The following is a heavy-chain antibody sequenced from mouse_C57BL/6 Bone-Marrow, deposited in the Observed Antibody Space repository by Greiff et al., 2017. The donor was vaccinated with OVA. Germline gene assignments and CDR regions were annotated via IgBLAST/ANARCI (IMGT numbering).Heavy chain of an antibody. V-gene: IGHV1-52*01. CDR1: GYTFTSYW. CDR3: ARSPGGPWYYFDY. D-gene: IGHD3-3*01. CDR2: IDPSDSET. J-gene: IGHJ2*01. Sequence: QVQLQQPGAELVRPGSSVKLSCKASGYTFTSYWMHWVKQRPIQGLEWIGNIDPSDSETHYNQKFKDKATLTVDKSSSTAYMQLSSLTSEDSAVYYRARSPGGPWYYFDYWGQGTTLTVSS.